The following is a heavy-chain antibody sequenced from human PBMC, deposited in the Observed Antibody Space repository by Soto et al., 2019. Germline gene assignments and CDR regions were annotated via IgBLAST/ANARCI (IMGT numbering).Heavy chain of an antibody. CDR2: ISYDGSNK. J-gene: IGHJ4*02. Sequence: PGGSLRLSCAASGFTFSSYAMHWVRQAPGKGLEWVAVISYDGSNKYYADSVKGRFTISRDNSKNTLYLQMNSLRAEDTAVYYCARDNLLYYDAMLFDYWGQGTLVTVSS. D-gene: IGHD3-22*01. V-gene: IGHV3-30-3*01. CDR3: ARDNLLYYDAMLFDY. CDR1: GFTFSSYA.